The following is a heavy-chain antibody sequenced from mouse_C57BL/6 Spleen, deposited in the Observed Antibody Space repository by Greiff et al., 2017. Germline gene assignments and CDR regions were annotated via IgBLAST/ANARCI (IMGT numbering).Heavy chain of an antibody. V-gene: IGHV1-69*01. Sequence: QVQLQQSGAELVMPGASVKLSCKASGYTFTSYWMHWVKQRPGQGLEWIGEIDPSDSYTNYNQKFKGKSTLTVDKSSSTAYMQLSSLTSEDSAVYYCAKGIRYFDYWGQGTTLTVSS. J-gene: IGHJ2*01. CDR3: AKGIRYFDY. CDR1: GYTFTSYW. CDR2: IDPSDSYT.